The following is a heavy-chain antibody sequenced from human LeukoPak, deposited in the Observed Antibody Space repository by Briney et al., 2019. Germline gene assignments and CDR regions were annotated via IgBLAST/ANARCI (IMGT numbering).Heavy chain of an antibody. D-gene: IGHD2-8*01. J-gene: IGHJ4*02. CDR3: AKDRSCTNDICHGDFDY. V-gene: IGHV3-23*01. Sequence: SGGSLRLSCAASGFTFSSYAVSWVRRAPGKGLEWVSSISGSGGSTYSADSVKGRFTISRDNSKNTLYLQMNSLRAEDTALYYCAKDRSCTNDICHGDFDYWGQGTLVTVSS. CDR2: ISGSGGST. CDR1: GFTFSSYA.